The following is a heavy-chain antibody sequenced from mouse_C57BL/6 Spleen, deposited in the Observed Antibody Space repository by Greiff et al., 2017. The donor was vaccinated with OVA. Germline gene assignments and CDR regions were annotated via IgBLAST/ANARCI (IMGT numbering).Heavy chain of an antibody. CDR2: IYPGSGST. J-gene: IGHJ2*01. D-gene: IGHD2-1*01. CDR1: GYTFTSYW. CDR3: ARRYGNFFGD. V-gene: IGHV1-55*01. Sequence: QVQLQQPGAELVKPGASVKMSCKASGYTFTSYWITWVKQRPGQGLEWIGDIYPGSGSTNYNEKFQSKATLTVDTSSSTAYMQRSSLTSEDSAVYYCARRYGNFFGDWGKGPTLSVSS.